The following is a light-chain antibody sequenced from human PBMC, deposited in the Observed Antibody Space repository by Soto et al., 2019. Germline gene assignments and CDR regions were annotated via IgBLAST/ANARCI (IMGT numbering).Light chain of an antibody. Sequence: QSALTQPRSVSGSPGQSVTISCTGTTNEVGGYDFVSWYQHHPGKVPKLIIYDVSRRPSGVPDRFSGSKSGYTASLTISGLQAEDEADYYCCSYAGSFLYVFGSGTKLTVL. J-gene: IGLJ1*01. CDR3: CSYAGSFLYV. CDR1: TNEVGGYDF. CDR2: DVS. V-gene: IGLV2-11*01.